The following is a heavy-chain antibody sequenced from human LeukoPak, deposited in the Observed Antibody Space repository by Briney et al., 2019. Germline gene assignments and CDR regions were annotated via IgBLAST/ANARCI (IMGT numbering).Heavy chain of an antibody. D-gene: IGHD2-2*01. CDR3: ARGLCSSTSCLWGPPGPIDGMDV. CDR1: GFTVSDTY. Sequence: GGSLRLSRAASGFTVSDTYMSWVRQAPGKGLEWVSVIYLGGSTYTADSVKGRFIISRDSSKNTLYLQMNSLRPEDTAVYYCARGLCSSTSCLWGPPGPIDGMDVWGQGTTVTVSS. CDR2: IYLGGST. V-gene: IGHV3-66*01. J-gene: IGHJ6*02.